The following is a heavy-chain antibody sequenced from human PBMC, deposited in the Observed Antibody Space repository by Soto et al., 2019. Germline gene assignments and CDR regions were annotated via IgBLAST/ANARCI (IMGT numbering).Heavy chain of an antibody. Sequence: QVQLQQWGAGLLKPSETLSLTCAVYGGSFSGYYWSWIRQPPGKGLEWIGEINHSGSTNYNPSLKMRVTISVEPTKNQLPLQLSSVTAADTAVYYCARGSIVVVPAAMRGYFQHWGQGTLVTVSS. J-gene: IGHJ1*01. CDR1: GGSFSGYY. CDR2: INHSGST. V-gene: IGHV4-34*01. CDR3: ARGSIVVVPAAMRGYFQH. D-gene: IGHD2-2*01.